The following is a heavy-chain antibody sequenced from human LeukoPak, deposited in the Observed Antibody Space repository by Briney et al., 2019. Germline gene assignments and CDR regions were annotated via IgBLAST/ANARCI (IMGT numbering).Heavy chain of an antibody. V-gene: IGHV3-43*02. D-gene: IGHD3-10*01. CDR1: GFTFDDYA. J-gene: IGHJ4*02. CDR3: AKGEHYYGSGSYFTSFDY. Sequence: PGGSLRLSCAASGFTFDDYAMHWVRQAPGKALEWVSLISGDGGSTYYADSVKGRFTISRDNSKNSLYLQMNSLRTEDTALYYCAKGEHYYGSGSYFTSFDYWGQGTLVTVSS. CDR2: ISGDGGST.